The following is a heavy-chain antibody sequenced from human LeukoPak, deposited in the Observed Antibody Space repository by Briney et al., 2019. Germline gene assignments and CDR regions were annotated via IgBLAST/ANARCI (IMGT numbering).Heavy chain of an antibody. CDR2: IYYSGST. CDR1: GVSISSSSYY. D-gene: IGHD2-15*01. CDR3: ARQPVVGSWFDP. Sequence: SETLSLTCTVSGVSISSSSYYWGWIRQPPGKGLEWIGSIYYSGSTYYNPSLKSRVTISVDTSKNQFSLKLSSVTAADTAVYYCARQPVVGSWFDPWGQGTLVTVSS. J-gene: IGHJ5*02. V-gene: IGHV4-39*01.